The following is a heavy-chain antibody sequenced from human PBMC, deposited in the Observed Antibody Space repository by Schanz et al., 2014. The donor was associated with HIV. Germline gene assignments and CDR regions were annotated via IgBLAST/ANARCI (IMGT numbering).Heavy chain of an antibody. CDR3: AKPDYESSGRPYYFDY. V-gene: IGHV3-7*01. CDR1: GFTFSGYY. Sequence: VQLVESGGTLVNPGSSPRLSCAASGFTFSGYYMSWIRQAPGKGLEWVASIKQDGGEKHYVASVKGRFTISRDNVKNSLYLQMSSLRAEDTAVYYCAKPDYESSGRPYYFDYWGQGTLVTVSS. D-gene: IGHD3-22*01. J-gene: IGHJ4*02. CDR2: IKQDGGEK.